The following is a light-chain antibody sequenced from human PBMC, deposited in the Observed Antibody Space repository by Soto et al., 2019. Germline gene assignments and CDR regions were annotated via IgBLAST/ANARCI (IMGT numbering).Light chain of an antibody. Sequence: DIQVTQSPPSLSASVVDRVSITCRASQTVSIFLNWYQQKSGQAPTALIHSASTLQSGVPSRFTGSGDGTEFTLTINDVQPDDFATYYCQQSYTAPLSFGQGTRLEIK. V-gene: IGKV1-39*01. CDR3: QQSYTAPLS. CDR1: QTVSIF. J-gene: IGKJ5*01. CDR2: SAS.